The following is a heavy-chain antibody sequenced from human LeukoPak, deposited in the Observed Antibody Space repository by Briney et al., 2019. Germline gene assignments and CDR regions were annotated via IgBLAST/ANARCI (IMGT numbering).Heavy chain of an antibody. CDR1: GGSITNYY. D-gene: IGHD6-13*01. J-gene: IGHJ3*02. CDR3: ARRRRIAGVGTDALDI. V-gene: IGHV4-59*08. Sequence: SETLSLTCTVSGGSITNYYWTWIRQPPGKGLEWIGYIYNSESTNYNPSLKSRVTISVDTSKNQFSLKLTSVTAADTAMYYCARRRRIAGVGTDALDIWGQGTMVTVSS. CDR2: IYNSEST.